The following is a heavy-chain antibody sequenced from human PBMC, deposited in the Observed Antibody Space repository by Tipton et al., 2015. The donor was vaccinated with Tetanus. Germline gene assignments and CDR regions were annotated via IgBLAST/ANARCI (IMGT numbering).Heavy chain of an antibody. Sequence: QSGAEVKKPGASVTVSCKASGYNFSSYDVNWVRRASGQGLEWLGWTNPLTGKTGYAEKFQGRVTMTADASISTAYLELTSLTSDDTAVYCCARGRVGAAYWGQGSLVTVSS. CDR2: TNPLTGKT. CDR1: GYNFSSYD. J-gene: IGHJ4*02. D-gene: IGHD2-15*01. V-gene: IGHV1-8*01. CDR3: ARGRVGAAY.